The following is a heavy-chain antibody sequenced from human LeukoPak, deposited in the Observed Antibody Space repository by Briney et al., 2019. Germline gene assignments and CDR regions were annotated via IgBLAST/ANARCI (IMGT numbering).Heavy chain of an antibody. J-gene: IGHJ4*02. CDR3: ARLYYYGSGSYYYYFDY. V-gene: IGHV4-31*03. Sequence: SQTLSLTGTVSGGSISSGGYYWSWIRQHPGKGLEWIGYIYYSGSTYYNPSLKSRVTISVDTSKNQFSLKLSSVTAADTAVYYCARLYYYGSGSYYYYFDYWGQGTLVTVSS. CDR1: GGSISSGGYY. D-gene: IGHD3-10*01. CDR2: IYYSGST.